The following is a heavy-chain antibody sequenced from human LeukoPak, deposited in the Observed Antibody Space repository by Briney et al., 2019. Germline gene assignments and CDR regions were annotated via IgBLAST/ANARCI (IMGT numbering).Heavy chain of an antibody. D-gene: IGHD2-2*01. J-gene: IGHJ6*03. CDR2: IYYSGST. V-gene: IGHV4-39*07. CDR1: GGSISSSSYY. CDR3: ARERAIRYYYYMDV. Sequence: SETLSLTCTVSGGSISSSSYYWGWIRQPPGTGLEWIGSIYYSGSTYYNPSLKSRVTISVDTSKNQFSLKLSSVTAADTAVYYCARERAIRYYYYMDVWGKGTTVTVSS.